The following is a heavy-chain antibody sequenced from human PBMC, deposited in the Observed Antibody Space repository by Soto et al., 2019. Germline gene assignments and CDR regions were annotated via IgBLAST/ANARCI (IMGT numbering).Heavy chain of an antibody. J-gene: IGHJ6*02. CDR2: ISSSGSTI. CDR1: GFTFSDYY. D-gene: IGHD1-26*01. Sequence: QVQLVESGGGLVKPGGSLRLSCAASGFTFSDYYMSWIRQAPGKGLEWVSYISSSGSTIYYADSVKGRFTISRDNAKNSLYLQMNSLRAEDTAVYYCASTPPIHIVGATFPYYYYGMDVWGQGTTVTVSS. V-gene: IGHV3-11*01. CDR3: ASTPPIHIVGATFPYYYYGMDV.